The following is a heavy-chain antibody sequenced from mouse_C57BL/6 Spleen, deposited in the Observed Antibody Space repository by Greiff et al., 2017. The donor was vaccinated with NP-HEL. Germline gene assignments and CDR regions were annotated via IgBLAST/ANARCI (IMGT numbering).Heavy chain of an antibody. CDR1: GYTFTSYW. D-gene: IGHD4-1*01. CDR2: IDPSDSDT. J-gene: IGHJ1*03. Sequence: VQLQQPGAELVRPGSSVKLSCKASGYTFTSYWMHWVKQRPIQGLEWIGNIDPSDSDTHYNQKFKDKATLTVDKSSSPAYMQLSSLTSEDSAVYYCARSGGTDWYFDVWGTGTTVTVSS. CDR3: ARSGGTDWYFDV. V-gene: IGHV1-52*01.